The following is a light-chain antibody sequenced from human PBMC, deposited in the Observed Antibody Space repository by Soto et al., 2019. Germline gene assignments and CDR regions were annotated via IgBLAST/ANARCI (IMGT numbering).Light chain of an antibody. CDR1: SSNIGAGYD. V-gene: IGLV1-40*01. CDR2: GNS. J-gene: IGLJ2*01. Sequence: QSVLTQPPSVSGAPGQRGTISCTGSSSNIGAGYDVHWYQQLPGTAPKLLIHGNSNRPSGVPDRFSGSKFGTSASLAITGLQAEDEADYYCQSYASSLSGPVFGEGTKLTVL. CDR3: QSYASSLSGPV.